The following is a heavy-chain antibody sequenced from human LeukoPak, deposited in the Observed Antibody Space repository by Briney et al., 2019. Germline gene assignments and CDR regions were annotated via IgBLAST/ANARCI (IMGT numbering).Heavy chain of an antibody. V-gene: IGHV3-23*01. D-gene: IGHD1-26*01. CDR3: AKRIGGSSPYNWFDP. J-gene: IGHJ5*02. CDR2: IGGDGVNT. CDR1: GLKFRNYA. Sequence: PGGSLGLSCEAPGLKFRNYAMSWVRQAPGMGLEWVSLIGGDGVNTFYADSVKGRFTISRDNPKNTLFLQMNSLRAEDSAVYYCAKRIGGSSPYNWFDPWGQGTLVTVSS.